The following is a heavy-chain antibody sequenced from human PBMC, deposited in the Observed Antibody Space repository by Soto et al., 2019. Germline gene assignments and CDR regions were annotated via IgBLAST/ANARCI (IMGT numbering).Heavy chain of an antibody. D-gene: IGHD3-22*01. CDR1: GFTFSTYS. CDR2: IPPTTTPM. Sequence: PGGSLRLSCAASGFTFSTYSMVWVRQAPGKGLEWLSYIPPTTTPMYYADSVKGRFTTSRDNAKSSLHLQMNSLRAEDTAVYYCARYYDSSGPDLWGRGTRVTVSS. V-gene: IGHV3-48*01. J-gene: IGHJ2*01. CDR3: ARYYDSSGPDL.